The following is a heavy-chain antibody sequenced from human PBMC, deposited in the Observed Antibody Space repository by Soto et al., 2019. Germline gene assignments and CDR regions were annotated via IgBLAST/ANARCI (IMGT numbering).Heavy chain of an antibody. CDR2: ISAYDGKT. CDR3: ARDPHEFWTSYWFDP. V-gene: IGHV1-18*01. Sequence: ASVKVSCKTSGYTFNTYGINWVRQAPGQGLELMGWISAYDGKTTYAEKFQGRVTLTTDTSTSTAYMDLRSLRSDDTAIYYCARDPHEFWTSYWFDPWGQGTPVTVSS. CDR1: GYTFNTYG. D-gene: IGHD3-3*01. J-gene: IGHJ5*02.